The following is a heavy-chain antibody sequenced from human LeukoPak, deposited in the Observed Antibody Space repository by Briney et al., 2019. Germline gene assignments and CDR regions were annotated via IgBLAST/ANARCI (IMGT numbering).Heavy chain of an antibody. V-gene: IGHV4-59*01. J-gene: IGHJ4*02. CDR2: IGYSGGT. D-gene: IGHD5-18*01. CDR3: ARGVGIQRWSFFFDY. Sequence: PSGTLSPTSPVPGGPINGFYRTWVRPAPRQGTDWIGYIGYSGGTDYNSSLTSRVAFSLDTTNNQISLQLNSVTAADTAMYYCARGVGIQRWSFFFDYWGQGTLVTVSS. CDR1: GGPINGFY.